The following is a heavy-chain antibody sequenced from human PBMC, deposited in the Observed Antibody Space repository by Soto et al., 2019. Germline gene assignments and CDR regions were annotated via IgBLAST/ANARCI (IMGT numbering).Heavy chain of an antibody. CDR2: IWYDGSNK. J-gene: IGHJ3*02. CDR1: GFTFSTYG. V-gene: IGHV3-33*01. Sequence: QVQLVESGGGVVQPGRSLRLSCAASGFTFSTYGMHWVRQAPGKGLEWVAVIWYDGSNKYYTDSVKGRFTITRDNSKNTVYLHMNSLRAEDTAVYYCARDFYGDAAPTFFDIWGQGTMVTVSS. CDR3: ARDFYGDAAPTFFDI. D-gene: IGHD4-17*01.